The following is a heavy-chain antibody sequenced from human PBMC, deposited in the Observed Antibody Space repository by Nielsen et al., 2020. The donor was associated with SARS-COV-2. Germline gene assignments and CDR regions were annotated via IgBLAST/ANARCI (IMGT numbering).Heavy chain of an antibody. CDR3: AREYTVTTLYNWFDP. V-gene: IGHV7-4-1*02. CDR1: GYTFTSYA. CDR2: INTNTGNP. J-gene: IGHJ5*02. D-gene: IGHD4-17*01. Sequence: ASVKVSCKASGYTFTSYAMNWVRQAPGQGLEWMGWINTNTGNPTYAQGFTGRFVFSLDTSVSTAYLQISSLKAEDTAVYYCAREYTVTTLYNWFDPWGQGTLVTVSS.